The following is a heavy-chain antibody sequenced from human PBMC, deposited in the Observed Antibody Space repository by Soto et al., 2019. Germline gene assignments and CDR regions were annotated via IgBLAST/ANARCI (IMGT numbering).Heavy chain of an antibody. V-gene: IGHV1-69*02. CDR1: GGTFSSYT. D-gene: IGHD6-13*01. CDR3: AAPSPPAAAGTGFDY. Sequence: ASVKVSCKASGGTFSSYTISWVRQAPGQGLEWMGRIIPILGIANYAQKFQGRVTITADKSTSTAYMELSSLRSEDTAVYYCAAPSPPAAAGTGFDYWGQGTLVTVSS. CDR2: IIPILGIA. J-gene: IGHJ4*02.